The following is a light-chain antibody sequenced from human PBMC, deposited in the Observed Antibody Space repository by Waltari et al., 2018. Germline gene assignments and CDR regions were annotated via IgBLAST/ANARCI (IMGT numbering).Light chain of an antibody. V-gene: IGKV3-20*01. CDR2: GAS. J-gene: IGKJ2*01. CDR1: Y. CDR3: QQYGSSIMYT. Sequence: YFGWDQAKPCPAPRAPSCGASNKAAGIPDRFSGSGSGTDFTLTISRLEPDDSAVYYCQQYGSSIMYTFGQGTKLEIK.